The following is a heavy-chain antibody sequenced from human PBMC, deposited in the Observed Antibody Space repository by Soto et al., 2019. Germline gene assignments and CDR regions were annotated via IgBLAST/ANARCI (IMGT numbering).Heavy chain of an antibody. CDR2: IHHSGST. D-gene: IGHD1-26*01. V-gene: IGHV4-4*02. Sequence: QVQLQESGPGLVKPSGTLSLTCTVSGASISSTSSGDWWSWVRQPPGKGLEWIGAIHHSGSTNYNPSLKSRVTMSVDKSKNQFSLRLSSVTAADTAVYYCAKMVGATLVDYWGQGTLVTVSS. CDR3: AKMVGATLVDY. J-gene: IGHJ4*02. CDR1: GASISSTSSGDW.